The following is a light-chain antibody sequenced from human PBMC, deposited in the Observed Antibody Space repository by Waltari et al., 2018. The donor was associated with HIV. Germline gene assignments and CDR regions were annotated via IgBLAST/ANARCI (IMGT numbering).Light chain of an antibody. CDR3: SSYTTISTLV. Sequence: QSALTQPASVSGPPGQSITNSCTGTRSDVGARNPGSWFEHYPGQAPKLILFEVNNRPSGVSSRFSGSKSGNTASLTISGLQAEDEADYYCSSYTTISTLVFGGGTKLTVL. V-gene: IGLV2-14*01. J-gene: IGLJ2*01. CDR1: RSDVGARNP. CDR2: EVN.